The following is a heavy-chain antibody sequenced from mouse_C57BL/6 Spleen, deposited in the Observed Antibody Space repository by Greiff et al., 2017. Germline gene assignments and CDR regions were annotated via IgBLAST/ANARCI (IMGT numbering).Heavy chain of an antibody. D-gene: IGHD2-14*01. V-gene: IGHV1-54*01. CDR1: GYAFTNYL. J-gene: IGHJ1*03. CDR2: INPGSGGT. Sequence: VQLQQSGAELVRPGTSVKVSCKASGYAFTNYLIEWVKHRPGQGLEWIGVINPGSGGTNYNEKFKGKATLTADKSSSTAYMQLSSLTSEDSAVYFCARSGNWYFDVWGTGTTVTVSS. CDR3: ARSGNWYFDV.